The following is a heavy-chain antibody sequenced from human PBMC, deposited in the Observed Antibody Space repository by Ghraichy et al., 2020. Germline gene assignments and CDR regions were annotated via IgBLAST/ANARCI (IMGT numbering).Heavy chain of an antibody. D-gene: IGHD3-10*01. CDR2: IWFDGSSE. J-gene: IGHJ5*02. CDR1: GFSMSNYG. Sequence: GGSLNISCAASGFSMSNYGMHWVRQAPGRGLEWLSLIWFDGSSEYYADSVKGRFTISRDNSKNTLYLQLNSLRVDDTATYFCARDPSGSGSYGYFDPWGQGTLVIVSA. V-gene: IGHV3-33*01. CDR3: ARDPSGSGSYGYFDP.